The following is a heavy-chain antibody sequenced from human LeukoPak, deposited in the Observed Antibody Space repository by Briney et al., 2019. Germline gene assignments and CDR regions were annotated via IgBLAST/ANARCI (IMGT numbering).Heavy chain of an antibody. V-gene: IGHV3-30*02. J-gene: IGHJ6*03. D-gene: IGHD2-2*01. Sequence: GGSLRLSCAASGFTFSSYGMHWVRQAPGKGLECVAFIRYDGSNKYHADSVTDRLTISRDNSTNTLYLQMTSLRAEATAVYYCARTENIVVVPAPLNYMVVCGEGDPGTVSS. CDR2: IRYDGSNK. CDR1: GFTFSSYG. CDR3: ARTENIVVVPAPLNYMVV.